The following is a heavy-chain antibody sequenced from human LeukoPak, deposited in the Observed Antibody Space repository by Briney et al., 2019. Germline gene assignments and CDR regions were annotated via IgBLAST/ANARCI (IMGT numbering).Heavy chain of an antibody. CDR1: GFTFSSYG. V-gene: IGHV3-30*02. Sequence: PGGSLRLSCAASGFTFSSYGMHWVRQAPGKGLEWVAVIWYGGSNKYYADSVKGRFTISRDNSKNTLYLQMTSLRAEDTAVYYCAKGGGDYGGNSDWFDPWGQGTLVTVSS. CDR3: AKGGGDYGGNSDWFDP. CDR2: IWYGGSNK. D-gene: IGHD4-23*01. J-gene: IGHJ5*02.